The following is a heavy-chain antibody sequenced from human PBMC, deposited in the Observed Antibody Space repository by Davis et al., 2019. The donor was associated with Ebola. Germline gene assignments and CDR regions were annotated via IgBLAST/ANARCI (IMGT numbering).Heavy chain of an antibody. CDR2: ISVSSGNT. CDR3: AKGQSTLNMVDY. J-gene: IGHJ4*02. D-gene: IGHD3-10*01. V-gene: IGHV3-23*01. CDR1: GFIFSSYV. Sequence: GESLKISCAASGFIFSSYVMSWVRQAPGKGLEWVSAISVSSGNTFYADSVQGRFTISRDNSKDTLFLQMDSLRAEDTAIYYCAKGQSTLNMVDYWGQGTLVTVSS.